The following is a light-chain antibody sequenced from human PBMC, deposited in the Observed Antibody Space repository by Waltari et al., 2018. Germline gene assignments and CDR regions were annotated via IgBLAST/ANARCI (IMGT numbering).Light chain of an antibody. V-gene: IGKV1-39*01. CDR1: QSINSF. Sequence: DIQMTQSPSSLSASVGDRVTITCRASQSINSFLNWYQLKPGKAPKLLIYATSSLQSGVPSRFSGSGSGPDFTLTISSLQPEDFAVYYCQQYDKWPPMYTFGQGTKLDIK. CDR3: QQYDKWPPMYT. CDR2: ATS. J-gene: IGKJ2*01.